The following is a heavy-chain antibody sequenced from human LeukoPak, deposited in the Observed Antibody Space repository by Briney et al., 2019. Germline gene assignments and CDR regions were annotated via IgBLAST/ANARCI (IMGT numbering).Heavy chain of an antibody. CDR1: GYTFTGYY. J-gene: IGHJ5*02. D-gene: IGHD1-26*01. CDR2: INPNSGGT. Sequence: ASVTVSCKASGYTFTGYYMHWVRQAPGQGLEWMGRINPNSGGTNNAQKFQGRVTMTRDTSISTAYMELSRLRSDDTAVYYCASWEVGATTGNWFDPWGQGTLVTVSS. CDR3: ASWEVGATTGNWFDP. V-gene: IGHV1-2*06.